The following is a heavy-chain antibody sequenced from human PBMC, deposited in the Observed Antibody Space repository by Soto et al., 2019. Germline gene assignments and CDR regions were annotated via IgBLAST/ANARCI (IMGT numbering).Heavy chain of an antibody. J-gene: IGHJ6*04. Sequence: QVQLVESGGGVVQPGRSLRLSCAASGFDFNAYGMHWVRQAPGKGLEWVTGISHDGRNTYYADSAKGRCTISRDNSKNTLYLQINTLRLEDTAVYYCAKAVKIYVRGVPPADVWGKGTTVTVSS. CDR1: GFDFNAYG. CDR2: ISHDGRNT. D-gene: IGHD3-10*01. V-gene: IGHV3-30*18. CDR3: AKAVKIYVRGVPPADV.